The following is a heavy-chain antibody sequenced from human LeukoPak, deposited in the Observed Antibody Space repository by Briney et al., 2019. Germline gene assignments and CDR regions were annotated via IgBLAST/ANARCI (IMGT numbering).Heavy chain of an antibody. D-gene: IGHD2-15*01. V-gene: IGHV4-4*07. J-gene: IGHJ6*02. CDR2: IYTSGST. CDR1: GGSISSYY. Sequence: PSETLSLTCTVSGGSISSYYWSWIRQPAGKGLEWIGRIYTSGSTNYNPSLKSRVTMSVDTSKNQFSLKLSSVTAADTAVYYCARDLPGWSDYYYGMDVWGQGTTVTVSS. CDR3: ARDLPGWSDYYYGMDV.